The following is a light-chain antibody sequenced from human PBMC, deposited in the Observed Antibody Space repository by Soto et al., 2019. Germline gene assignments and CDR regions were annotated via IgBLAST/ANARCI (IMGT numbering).Light chain of an antibody. CDR3: GSCSGSYTSVI. J-gene: IGLJ2*01. V-gene: IGLV2-11*01. CDR2: DVS. CDR1: SSDVGGYNY. Sequence: QSALTQPRSVSGSPGQSVTISCTGTSSDVGGYNYVSWYQHHPGKAPKLMIYDVSKRPSGVPDRFSGSKSGNTASLTISGLQAEDEADYYCGSCSGSYTSVIFGGATKLTV.